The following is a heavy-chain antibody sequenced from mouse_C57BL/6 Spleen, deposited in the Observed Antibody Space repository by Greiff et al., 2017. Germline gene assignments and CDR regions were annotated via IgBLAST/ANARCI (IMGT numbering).Heavy chain of an antibody. V-gene: IGHV1-69*01. CDR1: GYTFTSYW. Sequence: QVQLQQPGAELVMPGASVKLSCKASGYTFTSYWMHWVKQRPGQGLEWIGEIDPSDSYTNYNQKFKGKSTFTVDKSSSTAYMQLSSLTSEDSAVYHGARTLTGYFDYWGQGTTLTVSS. CDR3: ARTLTGYFDY. J-gene: IGHJ2*01. CDR2: IDPSDSYT. D-gene: IGHD4-1*01.